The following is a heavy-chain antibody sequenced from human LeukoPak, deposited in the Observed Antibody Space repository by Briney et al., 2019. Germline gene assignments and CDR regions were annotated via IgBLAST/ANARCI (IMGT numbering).Heavy chain of an antibody. Sequence: GGSLRLSCAASGFTFSSYWMSWVRQAPGKGLGWVANIEQVGSGKYYVDSVKGRFTISRDNAKNSLYLQMNSLRAEDTAVYYCARLATGGYSYGYNSKPSYYFDYWGQGTLVTVSS. CDR1: GFTFSSYW. J-gene: IGHJ4*02. D-gene: IGHD5-18*01. V-gene: IGHV3-7*01. CDR2: IEQVGSGK. CDR3: ARLATGGYSYGYNSKPSYYFDY.